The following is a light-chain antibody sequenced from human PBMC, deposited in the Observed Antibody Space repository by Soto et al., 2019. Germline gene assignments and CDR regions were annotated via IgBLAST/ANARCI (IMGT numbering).Light chain of an antibody. CDR2: DAS. V-gene: IGKV3-20*01. CDR3: QHYGRSPPSWT. Sequence: EIVLTQSPGTLSLSPGERATLSCRASQSVSSNYLAWYQQKPVQPPRLLISDASSRATGIPDRFSGSGSGTAFSITISCPEPEDFAVYYCQHYGRSPPSWTFGQGTKVEIK. J-gene: IGKJ1*01. CDR1: QSVSSNY.